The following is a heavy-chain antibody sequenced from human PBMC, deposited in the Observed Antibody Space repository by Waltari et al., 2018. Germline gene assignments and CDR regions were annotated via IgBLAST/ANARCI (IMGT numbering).Heavy chain of an antibody. J-gene: IGHJ4*02. CDR1: GDSVRNNSW. CDR3: ARDRGRGLYLDS. D-gene: IGHD1-26*01. Sequence: QLQLQQSGPGLVKPSESLFLSCAVSGDSVRNNSWWSWVRQPPGKGLEWIGQIHGTGKTNYNPSLESRVTVSMDTSNNQFSLRVTSPTAADTAVYFCARDRGRGLYLDSWGQGTLVTVS. CDR2: IHGTGKT. V-gene: IGHV4-4*02.